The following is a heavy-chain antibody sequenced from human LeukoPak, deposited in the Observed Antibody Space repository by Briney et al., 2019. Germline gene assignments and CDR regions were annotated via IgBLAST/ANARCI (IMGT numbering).Heavy chain of an antibody. D-gene: IGHD3-22*01. CDR2: ISGSGGST. J-gene: IGHJ4*02. CDR3: ARIAGSVITEDYYFDY. CDR1: GFTFSSYA. Sequence: GGSLRLSCAASGFTFSSYAMSWVRQAPGKGLEWVSAISGSGGSTYYADSVKGRFTISRDNSKNTLYLQMNSLRAEDTAVYYCARIAGSVITEDYYFDYWGQGTLVTVSS. V-gene: IGHV3-23*01.